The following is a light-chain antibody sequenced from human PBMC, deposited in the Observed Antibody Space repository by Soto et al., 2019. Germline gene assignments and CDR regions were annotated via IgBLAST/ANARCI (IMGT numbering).Light chain of an antibody. V-gene: IGKV3-15*01. Sequence: EIELTQSPASLSVSLGDRVTLSCRASESGSTCLAWYQQKAGPAPRLLIYGASTWETGIPARFSGSGSGTEFTPTISRLEPEDFAAYYCQQESSYPLTFGGGTKVDNK. CDR3: QQESSYPLT. CDR2: GAS. CDR1: ESGSTC. J-gene: IGKJ4*01.